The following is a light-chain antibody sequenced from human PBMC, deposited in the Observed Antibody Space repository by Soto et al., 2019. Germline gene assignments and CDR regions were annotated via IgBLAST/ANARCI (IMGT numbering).Light chain of an antibody. Sequence: EIVLTQSPGTLSLSPGERATLSCRASQSVSSNYLAWYQQKPGQAPKLLIYGASSRATGIPDRFSGSGSGTDFILTISRLGPEDFAMYYCQQSGKSFPLTFGGGTKLEI. V-gene: IGKV3-20*01. CDR3: QQSGKSFPLT. J-gene: IGKJ4*01. CDR1: QSVSSNY. CDR2: GAS.